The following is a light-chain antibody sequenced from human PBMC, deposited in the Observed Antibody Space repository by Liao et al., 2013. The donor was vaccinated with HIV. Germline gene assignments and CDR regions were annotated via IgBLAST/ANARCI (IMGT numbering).Light chain of an antibody. J-gene: IGLJ3*02. V-gene: IGLV3-1*01. Sequence: SYELIQPPSVSVSPGQTATITCSGDKLEDKYVCWYQQKPGQSPVLLIYQDFRRPSGISERFSGSNSGTTATLTIRGTQAMDEADYYCQAWDSSTPWVFGGGTKLTVL. CDR1: KLEDKY. CDR2: QDF. CDR3: QAWDSSTPWV.